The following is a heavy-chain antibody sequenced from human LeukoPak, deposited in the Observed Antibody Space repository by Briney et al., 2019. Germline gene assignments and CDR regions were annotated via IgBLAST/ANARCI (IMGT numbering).Heavy chain of an antibody. J-gene: IGHJ6*02. D-gene: IGHD1-1*01. V-gene: IGHV4-59*08. CDR3: ARLHMGTYYYYGMDV. Sequence: PSETLSLTCTVSGGSISSYYWSWIRQPPGKGLEWIGYIYYSGSTNYNPSLKSRVTISVDTSKNQFSLKLSSVTAADTAVYYCARLHMGTYYYYGMDVWGQGTTVTVSS. CDR2: IYYSGST. CDR1: GGSISSYY.